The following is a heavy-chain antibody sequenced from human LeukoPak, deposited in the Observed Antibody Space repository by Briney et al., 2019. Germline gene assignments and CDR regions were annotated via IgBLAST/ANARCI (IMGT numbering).Heavy chain of an antibody. CDR2: IYYSGST. Sequence: SETLSLTCTVSGGSISSSSYYWGWIRQPPGKGLEWIGSIYYSGSTYYNPSLKSRVTISLDTSKNQFSLKVSSVTAADTAVFYCAKTVPGHWYFDLWGRATLVTVSS. CDR1: GGSISSSSYY. D-gene: IGHD6-19*01. CDR3: AKTVPGHWYFDL. V-gene: IGHV4-39*07. J-gene: IGHJ2*01.